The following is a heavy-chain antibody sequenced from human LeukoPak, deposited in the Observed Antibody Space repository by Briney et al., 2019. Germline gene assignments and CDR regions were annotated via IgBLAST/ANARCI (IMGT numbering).Heavy chain of an antibody. CDR2: IIPIFGTA. V-gene: IGHV1-69*13. CDR3: ARYYDKDGYYGRLDY. J-gene: IGHJ4*02. D-gene: IGHD3-22*01. Sequence: SVKVSCKASGGTFSSYAISWVRQAPGQGLEWMGGIIPIFGTANYAQKFQGRVTITADESTSTAYMELSSLRSEDTAVYYCARYYDKDGYYGRLDYWGQGTLVTVSS. CDR1: GGTFSSYA.